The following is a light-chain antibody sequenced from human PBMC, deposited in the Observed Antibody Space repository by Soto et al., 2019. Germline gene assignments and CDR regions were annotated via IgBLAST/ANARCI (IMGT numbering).Light chain of an antibody. J-gene: IGLJ2*01. CDR3: SSYTGGNSHVV. CDR2: DVS. V-gene: IGLV2-14*03. CDR1: SSDIGGYNY. Sequence: QSALTQPASVSGSPGQSITISCTGTSSDIGGYNYVSWYQHHPGKAPKLMIYDVSNRPSGLSNRFSGSKSGNTASLTISGLQAADEADYYCSSYTGGNSHVVFGGGTQLTVL.